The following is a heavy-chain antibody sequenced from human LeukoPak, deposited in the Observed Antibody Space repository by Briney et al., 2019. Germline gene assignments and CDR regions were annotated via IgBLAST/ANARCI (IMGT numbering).Heavy chain of an antibody. CDR1: GGSISSYY. D-gene: IGHD2-2*01. CDR3: ARDLGYCSSTSCRIYYYYYMDV. V-gene: IGHV4-4*07. CDR2: IYTSGST. Sequence: SETLSLTCTVSGGSISSYYWSWIRQPAGKGLEWIGRIYTSGSTNYNPSLKSRVTMSVDTSKNQFSLKLSSVTAADTAVYYCARDLGYCSSTSCRIYYYYYMDVWGKGTMVTVSS. J-gene: IGHJ6*03.